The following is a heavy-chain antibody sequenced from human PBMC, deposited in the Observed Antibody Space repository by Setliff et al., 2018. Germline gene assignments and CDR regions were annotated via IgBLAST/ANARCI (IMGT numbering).Heavy chain of an antibody. Sequence: ASETLSLTCTVSGASLSSGTYYWGWIRQPPGKGLEWIGRIYYRGDTYYNASLKGRLTISVDTAQNQFSLRLTSVTAADTAVYYCARTGTNRYFDYWGQGALVTVSS. CDR1: GASLSSGTYY. CDR2: IYYRGDT. CDR3: ARTGTNRYFDY. J-gene: IGHJ4*02. D-gene: IGHD1-1*01. V-gene: IGHV4-39*01.